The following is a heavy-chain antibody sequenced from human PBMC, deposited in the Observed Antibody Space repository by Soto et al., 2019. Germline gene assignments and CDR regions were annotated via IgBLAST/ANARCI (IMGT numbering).Heavy chain of an antibody. D-gene: IGHD6-13*01. Sequence: PGESLKISCKGSGYSFTTYWISWVRQMPGKGLEWMGRIDPSDSYTNYSPSFQGHVTISADKSISTAYLQWSSLKALDTAMYYCARLPHSSSWYSYYYGMDVWGQGTTVTVSS. V-gene: IGHV5-10-1*01. CDR3: ARLPHSSSWYSYYYGMDV. J-gene: IGHJ6*02. CDR1: GYSFTTYW. CDR2: IDPSDSYT.